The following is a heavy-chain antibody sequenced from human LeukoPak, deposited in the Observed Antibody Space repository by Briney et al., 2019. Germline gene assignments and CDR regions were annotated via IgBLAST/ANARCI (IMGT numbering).Heavy chain of an antibody. CDR3: ASLSQWLLGDY. Sequence: GGSLRLSCAASGFTFSSYSMNWVRQAPGKGLEWVSSISSSSSYIYYADSVKGRFTTSRDNAKNSLYLQMNSLRAEDTAVYYCASLSQWLLGDYWGQGTLVTVSS. CDR2: ISSSSSYI. J-gene: IGHJ4*02. CDR1: GFTFSSYS. D-gene: IGHD3-22*01. V-gene: IGHV3-21*01.